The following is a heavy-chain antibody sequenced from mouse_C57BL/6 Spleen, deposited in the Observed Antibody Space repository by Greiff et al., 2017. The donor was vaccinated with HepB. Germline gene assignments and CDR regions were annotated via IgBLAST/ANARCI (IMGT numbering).Heavy chain of an antibody. D-gene: IGHD1-1*01. CDR3: ARPLLLRYHYYAMDY. Sequence: EVKLMESGGGLVKPGGSLKLSCAASGFTFSDYGMHWVRQAPEKGLEWVAYISSGSSTIYYADTVKGRFTISRDNAKNTLFLQMTSLRSEDTAMYYCARPLLLRYHYYAMDYWGQGTSVTVSS. CDR1: GFTFSDYG. J-gene: IGHJ4*01. V-gene: IGHV5-17*01. CDR2: ISSGSSTI.